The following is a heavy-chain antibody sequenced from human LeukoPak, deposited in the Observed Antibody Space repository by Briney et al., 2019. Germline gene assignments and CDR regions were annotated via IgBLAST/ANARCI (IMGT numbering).Heavy chain of an antibody. CDR2: INNSGTSI. CDR3: AKDQSSGNYGTRSFDY. CDR1: GFTFSDYY. J-gene: IGHJ4*02. D-gene: IGHD3-10*01. Sequence: PGGSLRLSCAASGFTFSDYYMNWIRQVPGKGLEWISHINNSGTSINYADSVKGRFTISRDNSKNTLYLQMSSLRAEDTAVYYCAKDQSSGNYGTRSFDYWGQGTLVTVSS. V-gene: IGHV3-11*01.